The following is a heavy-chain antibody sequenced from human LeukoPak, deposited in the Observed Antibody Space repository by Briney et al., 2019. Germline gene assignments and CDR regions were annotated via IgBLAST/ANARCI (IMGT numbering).Heavy chain of an antibody. V-gene: IGHV3-53*01. J-gene: IGHJ4*02. D-gene: IGHD3-9*01. CDR2: IYSGGST. Sequence: GGSLRLSCAASGFTVSSNYMSWVRQAPGKGLEWVSVIYSGGSTYYADSVKGRFTISRDNSKNTPYLQMNSLRAEDTAVYYCARDDILTGYDYWGQGTLVTVSS. CDR3: ARDDILTGYDY. CDR1: GFTVSSNY.